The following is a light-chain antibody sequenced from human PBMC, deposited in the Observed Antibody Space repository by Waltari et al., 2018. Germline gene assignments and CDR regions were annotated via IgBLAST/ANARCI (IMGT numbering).Light chain of an antibody. Sequence: EIVMTQSPATLSVSPGERATLSCRASQSVSGNVAWYQQKPGQAPRLLIYGASTRATGIPARFSGSASGTEFTLTISSLQSEDSAVYYCQQYYDWRRVTFGQGTRLEIK. V-gene: IGKV3D-15*01. CDR1: QSVSGN. J-gene: IGKJ5*01. CDR2: GAS. CDR3: QQYYDWRRVT.